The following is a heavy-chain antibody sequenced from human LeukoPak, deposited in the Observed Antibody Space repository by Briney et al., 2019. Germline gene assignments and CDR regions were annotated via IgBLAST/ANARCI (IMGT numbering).Heavy chain of an antibody. CDR1: GCSISSSSYY. Sequence: PSETLSLTCTVSGCSISSSSYYWGWIRQPPGKGLEWIGSVYYSGSTYYNPSLKSRVTISVDTSKNQFSLKLSSVTAADTVVYYCARLWQNWFDPWGQGTLVTVSS. J-gene: IGHJ5*02. V-gene: IGHV4-39*01. CDR2: VYYSGST. CDR3: ARLWQNWFDP.